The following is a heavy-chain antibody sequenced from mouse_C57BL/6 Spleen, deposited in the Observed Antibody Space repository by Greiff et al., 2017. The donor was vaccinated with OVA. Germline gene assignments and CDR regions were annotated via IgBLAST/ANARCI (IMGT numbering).Heavy chain of an antibody. V-gene: IGHV1-54*01. CDR1: GYAFTNYF. CDR2: FNPGSGGT. Sequence: VQLQESGAELVRPGTSVKVSCKASGYAFTNYFIEWVKQRPGQGLEWIGVFNPGSGGTNYNEKFKGKATLTADKSSSTAYMHLSSLTSEDSAVXFCAGGYYDSGFAYWGQGTLVTVSA. D-gene: IGHD1-1*01. CDR3: AGGYYDSGFAY. J-gene: IGHJ3*01.